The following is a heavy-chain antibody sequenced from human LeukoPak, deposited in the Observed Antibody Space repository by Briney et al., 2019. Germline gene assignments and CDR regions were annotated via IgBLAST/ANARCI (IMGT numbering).Heavy chain of an antibody. CDR1: GDSISSNTFY. CDR2: IYAGGST. Sequence: SETLSLTCTVSGDSISSNTFYWTWIRQPAGKGLEWIGHIYAGGSTNYNPSLKSRVTISIDTSKNQFSLKLSSVTAADTAVYYCARDRGSMGFDIWGQGTMVTVSS. D-gene: IGHD2-15*01. CDR3: ARDRGSMGFDI. V-gene: IGHV4-61*10. J-gene: IGHJ3*02.